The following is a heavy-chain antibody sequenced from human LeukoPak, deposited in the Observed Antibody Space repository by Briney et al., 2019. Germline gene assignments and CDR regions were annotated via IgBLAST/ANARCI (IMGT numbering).Heavy chain of an antibody. V-gene: IGHV3-48*03. CDR2: ISRSGNTI. CDR1: GFTFSGFE. CDR3: AGIVATIMDY. J-gene: IGHJ4*02. Sequence: GGSLRLSCAASGFTFSGFEMNWVRQAPGKGLEWVSYISRSGNTIYYADSVKGRFTISRDNAKNSLYLQMNSVRAEDTAVYYCAGIVATIMDYWGQGTLVTVSS. D-gene: IGHD5-12*01.